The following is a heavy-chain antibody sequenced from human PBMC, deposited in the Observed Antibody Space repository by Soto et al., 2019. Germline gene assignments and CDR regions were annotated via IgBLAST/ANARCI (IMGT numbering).Heavy chain of an antibody. J-gene: IGHJ5*02. CDR1: GGSISSSY. CDR2: LYYSGFT. Sequence: PSETLSLTCTVSGGSISSSYWSWIRQPPGKGLEWIGYLYYSGFTNYNQSLKSRVTISLDTSKNQFSLKLSSVTAADTAVYYCARVPGPWGQGTLVTVSS. V-gene: IGHV4-59*12. CDR3: ARVPGP.